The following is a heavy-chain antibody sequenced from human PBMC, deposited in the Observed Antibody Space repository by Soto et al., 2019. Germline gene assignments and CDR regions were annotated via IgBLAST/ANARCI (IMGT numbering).Heavy chain of an antibody. D-gene: IGHD6-19*01. CDR1: GDTFTSYV. Sequence: QVQLVQSAAEMKKPGASVKVSCKASGDTFTSYVINWVRQAPGQGLEWMGYINTYAGNTYYAQKLQGRVTMTTDTSSTTAYMELRSLTSDDTAVYYCARIPVAGHGYYDYWGQGTLVTVSS. V-gene: IGHV1-18*01. CDR2: INTYAGNT. J-gene: IGHJ4*02. CDR3: ARIPVAGHGYYDY.